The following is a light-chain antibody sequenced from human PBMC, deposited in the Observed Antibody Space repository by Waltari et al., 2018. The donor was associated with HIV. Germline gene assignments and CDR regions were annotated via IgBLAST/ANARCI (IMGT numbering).Light chain of an antibody. CDR1: QIIDDW. CDR3: MQYDSYFRT. J-gene: IGKJ1*01. Sequence: DIQMTQSPSTLSASVGDRVTITCRASQIIDDWLVWYQQKPGKAPKLLIYRTSTRQTGVPPRFRGGGSGTDFTLIISGLQPDDFAAYYCMQYDSYFRTFGQGTRVDVK. CDR2: RTS. V-gene: IGKV1-5*03.